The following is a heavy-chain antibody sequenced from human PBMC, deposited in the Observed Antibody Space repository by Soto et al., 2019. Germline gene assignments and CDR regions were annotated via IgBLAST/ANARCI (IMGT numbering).Heavy chain of an antibody. V-gene: IGHV3-33*01. D-gene: IGHD5-18*01. Sequence: QVQLVESGGGVVQPGRSLRLSCAASGFTFSSYGMHWVRQAPGKGLEWVAVIWYDGSNKYYADSVKGRFTISRDNSKNTLYLQMNSLRAEDTAVYYCAREGGKYSYGDMGIYWGQGTLVTVSS. CDR1: GFTFSSYG. CDR3: AREGGKYSYGDMGIY. J-gene: IGHJ4*02. CDR2: IWYDGSNK.